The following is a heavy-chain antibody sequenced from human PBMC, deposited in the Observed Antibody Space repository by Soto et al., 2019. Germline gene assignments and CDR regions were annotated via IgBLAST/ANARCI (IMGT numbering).Heavy chain of an antibody. D-gene: IGHD1-26*01. Sequence: QVQLVDSGGGVVQPGRSLRLSCAASGFTFSSHAIHWVRQAPGKGLEWVAAMSYDGTNKFYADSVKGRLTVSGDNSENTLYLQMNSLRAEDTAVYYCAREESGRNAAFDYWGQETLVTVSS. CDR3: AREESGRNAAFDY. CDR2: MSYDGTNK. CDR1: GFTFSSHA. J-gene: IGHJ4*02. V-gene: IGHV3-30-3*01.